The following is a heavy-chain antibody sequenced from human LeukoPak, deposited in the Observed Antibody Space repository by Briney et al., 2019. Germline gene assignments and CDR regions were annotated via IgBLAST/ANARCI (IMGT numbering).Heavy chain of an antibody. CDR1: GGSFSGYY. Sequence: PSETLSLTCAVYGGSFSGYYWSWIRQPPGKGLEWIGEINHSGSTNYNPSPKSRVTISVDTSKNQFSLKLSSVTAADTAVYYCARGYSSGWSYYYYMDVWGKGTTVTVSS. J-gene: IGHJ6*03. CDR3: ARGYSSGWSYYYYMDV. CDR2: INHSGST. V-gene: IGHV4-34*01. D-gene: IGHD6-19*01.